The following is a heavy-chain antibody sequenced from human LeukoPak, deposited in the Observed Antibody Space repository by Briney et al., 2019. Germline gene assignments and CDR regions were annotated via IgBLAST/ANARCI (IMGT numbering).Heavy chain of an antibody. Sequence: SETLSLTCTVSGGSISSSSYYWGWIRQPPGKGLEWIGSIYYSGSTYYNPSLKSRVTISVDTSKNQFSLKLSSVTAADTAVYYCASLEAMAEDAFDIWGQGTMVTVSS. V-gene: IGHV4-39*01. CDR2: IYYSGST. J-gene: IGHJ3*02. CDR3: ASLEAMAEDAFDI. CDR1: GGSISSSSYY. D-gene: IGHD5-24*01.